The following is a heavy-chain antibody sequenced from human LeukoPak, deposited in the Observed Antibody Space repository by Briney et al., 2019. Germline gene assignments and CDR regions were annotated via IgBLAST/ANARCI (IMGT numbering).Heavy chain of an antibody. Sequence: SETLSLTCTVSGGSISGYYWNWIRQPAGKGLEWIGRIFHSGSTNYNPSLNSRVTMSVDTSKNQFSLKLSSVTAADTAVYYCARGHESIRTFGEIIKSRTRWFDPWGQGTLVTVSS. CDR1: GGSISGYY. CDR2: IFHSGST. D-gene: IGHD3-3*01. CDR3: ARGHESIRTFGEIIKSRTRWFDP. V-gene: IGHV4-4*07. J-gene: IGHJ5*02.